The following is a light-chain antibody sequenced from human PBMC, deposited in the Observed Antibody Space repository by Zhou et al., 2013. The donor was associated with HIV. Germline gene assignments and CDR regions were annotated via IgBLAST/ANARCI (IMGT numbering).Light chain of an antibody. CDR1: QSVYSY. V-gene: IGKV3-11*01. Sequence: VLTQSPATLSLSPGERATLSCRASQSVYSYLAWYQQRPGQPPRLVIYDSSNRATGIPARFSGSGSGTDFTLTISRLEPEDFAVYYCQQYGSSPLYTFGQGTKLEI. CDR3: QQYGSSPLYT. J-gene: IGKJ2*01. CDR2: DSS.